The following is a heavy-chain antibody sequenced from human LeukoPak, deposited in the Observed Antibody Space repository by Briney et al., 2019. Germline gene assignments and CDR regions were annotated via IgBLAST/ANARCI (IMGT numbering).Heavy chain of an antibody. Sequence: SETLSLTCTLSGGSISTYYWSWIRQPPGKGLEWIGYIYHSGSTNYNPSLKSRVTISVDTSKNQFSLKLSSVTAADTAVYYCARGQGTGYSYGLDYWGQGTLVTVSS. V-gene: IGHV4-59*01. CDR2: IYHSGST. D-gene: IGHD5-18*01. CDR1: GGSISTYY. J-gene: IGHJ4*02. CDR3: ARGQGTGYSYGLDY.